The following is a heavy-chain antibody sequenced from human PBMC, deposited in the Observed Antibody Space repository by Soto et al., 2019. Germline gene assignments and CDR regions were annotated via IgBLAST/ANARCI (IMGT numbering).Heavy chain of an antibody. CDR2: IYYSGST. V-gene: IGHV4-30-4*01. CDR1: GGSISSGDYY. CDR3: ARYSSGWYPSYNWFDP. J-gene: IGHJ5*02. D-gene: IGHD6-19*01. Sequence: PSETLSLTCTVSGGSISSGDYYWSWIRQPPGKGLEWIGYIYYSGSTYYNPSLKSRVTISVDTSKNQFSLKLSSVTAADTAVYYCARYSSGWYPSYNWFDPWGQGTLVTVSS.